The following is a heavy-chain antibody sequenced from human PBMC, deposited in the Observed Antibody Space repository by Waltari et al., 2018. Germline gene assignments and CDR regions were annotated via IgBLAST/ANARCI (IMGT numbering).Heavy chain of an antibody. J-gene: IGHJ4*02. CDR1: GGSVSSGSYY. CDR2: IYYSGST. D-gene: IGHD3-22*01. CDR3: ARKVWDYYDSSGYYYGRFDY. Sequence: QESGPGLVKPSETLSLTCTVSGGSVSSGSYYWSWIRQPPGKGLEWIGYIYYSGSTNYNPSLKSRVTISVDTSKNQFSLKLSSVTAADTAVYYCARKVWDYYDSSGYYYGRFDYWGQGTLVTVSS. V-gene: IGHV4-61*01.